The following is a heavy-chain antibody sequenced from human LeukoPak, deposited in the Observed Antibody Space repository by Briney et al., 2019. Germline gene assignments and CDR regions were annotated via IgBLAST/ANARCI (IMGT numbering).Heavy chain of an antibody. CDR1: GVSISGYY. CDR3: ARTRSDGYNDC. V-gene: IGHV4-59*01. CDR2: IHYSGST. J-gene: IGHJ4*02. Sequence: SETLSLTCTVSGVSISGYYWSWIRQPPGKGLEWTAYIHYSGSTNYNPSLKSRVTISVDTSKNQFSLKLSSVTAADTAVYFCARTRSDGYNDCWGQGTLVTVSS. D-gene: IGHD5-24*01.